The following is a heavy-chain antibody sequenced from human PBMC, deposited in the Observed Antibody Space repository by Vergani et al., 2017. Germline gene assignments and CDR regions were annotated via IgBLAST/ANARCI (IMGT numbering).Heavy chain of an antibody. D-gene: IGHD3-16*01. CDR2: IYYTGSA. V-gene: IGHV4-39*01. CDR1: GGSLRSTFYY. J-gene: IGHJ6*02. Sequence: QLQLPESDPGLVKPSETLSLTCTVSGGSLRSTFYYWGWIRQPPGKGLEWIGTIYYTGSAYYNPSLKSRVSISVDASKNQFSLKLSSVTAADSAVYYCARHDSGHYDASYYGLDVWGQGTTVTVSS. CDR3: ARHDSGHYDASYYGLDV.